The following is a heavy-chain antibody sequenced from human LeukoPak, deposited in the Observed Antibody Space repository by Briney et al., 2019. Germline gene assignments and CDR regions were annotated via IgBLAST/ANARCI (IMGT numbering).Heavy chain of an antibody. J-gene: IGHJ4*02. D-gene: IGHD1-20*01. V-gene: IGHV1-69*05. CDR3: ARPINWNQVYFDY. CDR2: IIPIFGTA. CDR1: GGTFSSYA. Sequence: SVKVSCKASGGTFSSYAISWVRQAPGQGLEWMGRIIPIFGTANYAQKFQGRVAITTDESTSTAYMELSSLRSEDTAVYYCARPINWNQVYFDYWGQGTLVTVSS.